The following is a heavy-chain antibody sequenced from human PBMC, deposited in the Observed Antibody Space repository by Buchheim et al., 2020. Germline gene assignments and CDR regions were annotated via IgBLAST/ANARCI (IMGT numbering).Heavy chain of an antibody. V-gene: IGHV4-59*08. J-gene: IGHJ5*02. Sequence: QVQLQESGPGLVKPSETLSLTCTVSGGSISSYYWSWIRQPPGKGLEWIGYIYYSGSTNYNPSLKSRVAISVDTSKNQFSLKLSSVTAADTAVYYYASTEVVPAAAYNWFDPWGQGTL. CDR3: ASTEVVPAAAYNWFDP. CDR1: GGSISSYY. CDR2: IYYSGST. D-gene: IGHD2-2*01.